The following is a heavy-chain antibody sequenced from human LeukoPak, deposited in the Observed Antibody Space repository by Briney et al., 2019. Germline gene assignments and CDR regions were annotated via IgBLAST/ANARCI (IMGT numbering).Heavy chain of an antibody. D-gene: IGHD1-26*01. J-gene: IGHJ4*02. CDR2: IDPDGSEK. Sequence: GGSLRVSCEASGFYFSKFWMCWVRQAPGKGLEWVANIDPDGSEKYYVDSVKGRFTVSRDNAKNSLYLQMNSLSPEDTAVYHCAKSGSHFDFDYWGQGTLVTVSS. CDR3: AKSGSHFDFDY. V-gene: IGHV3-7*01. CDR1: GFYFSKFW.